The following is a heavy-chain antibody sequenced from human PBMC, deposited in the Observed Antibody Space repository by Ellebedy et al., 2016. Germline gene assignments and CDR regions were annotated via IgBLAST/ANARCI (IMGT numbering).Heavy chain of an antibody. CDR1: GGSFSGYY. D-gene: IGHD3-10*01. CDR2: INHSGST. Sequence: SETLSLXXAVYGGSFSGYYWSWIRQPPGKGLEWIGEINHSGSTNYNPSLKSRVTISVDTSKNQFSLKLSSVTAADTAVYYCARESPLPNGSGSYYYGMDVWGQGTTVTVSS. V-gene: IGHV4-34*01. J-gene: IGHJ6*02. CDR3: ARESPLPNGSGSYYYGMDV.